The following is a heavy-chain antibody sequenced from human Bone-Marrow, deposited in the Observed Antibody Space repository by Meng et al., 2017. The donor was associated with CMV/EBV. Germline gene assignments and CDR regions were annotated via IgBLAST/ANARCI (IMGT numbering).Heavy chain of an antibody. CDR2: AYYGATT. J-gene: IGHJ4*02. V-gene: IGHV4-39*01. CDR3: VRRVSGSSFRDY. CDR1: GGSISSGRYY. Sequence: SETLSLTCTVSGGSISSGRYYWGWIRQPPGKGLEWLGNAYYGATTYYNPSLKSRVTISLDTSKNQFSLKVDSVTAADTAVYYCVRRVSGSSFRDYWGQGTLVTVSS. D-gene: IGHD3-10*01.